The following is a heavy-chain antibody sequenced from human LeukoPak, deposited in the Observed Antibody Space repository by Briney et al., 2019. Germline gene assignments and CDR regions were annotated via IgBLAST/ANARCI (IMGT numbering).Heavy chain of an antibody. CDR3: VRRAGYLDL. CDR1: GGSFSGYY. CDR2: INHSGST. V-gene: IGHV4-34*01. Sequence: PSETLSLTCAVYGGSFSGYYWSWIRQPPGKGLEWIGEINHSGSTYYNASLRSRVAISVDTSKNQLSLKLTSVTAADTAVYYCVRRAGYLDLWGQGTQVTVSS. D-gene: IGHD5-18*01. J-gene: IGHJ5*02.